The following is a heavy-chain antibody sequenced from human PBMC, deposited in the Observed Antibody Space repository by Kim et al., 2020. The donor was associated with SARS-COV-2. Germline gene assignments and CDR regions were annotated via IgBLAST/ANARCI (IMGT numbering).Heavy chain of an antibody. CDR2: FDPSDSYT. V-gene: IGHV5-10-1*01. CDR1: GYSFTTYW. Sequence: GESLKISCKGSGYSFTTYWISWVRQLPGKGLEWMGRFDPSDSYTTYSPSFQGHVSISADKSINTAYLQWSSLKASDTAMYFCARVDSSSWFQTHYWGQGTLVTVSS. CDR3: ARVDSSSWFQTHY. D-gene: IGHD6-13*01. J-gene: IGHJ4*02.